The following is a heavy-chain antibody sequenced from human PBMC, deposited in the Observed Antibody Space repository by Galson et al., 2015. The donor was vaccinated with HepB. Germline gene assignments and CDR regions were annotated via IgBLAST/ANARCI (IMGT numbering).Heavy chain of an antibody. D-gene: IGHD6-13*01. CDR2: IYPGDSDT. Sequence: QSGAEVKKPGESLKISCKGSGYSFTSYWIGWVRQMPGKGLEWMGIIYPGDSDTRYSPSFQGQVTISADKSISTAYLQWSSLKASDTAMYYFARQSGYSSSWYGGWFDPWGQGTLVTVSS. CDR3: ARQSGYSSSWYGGWFDP. CDR1: GYSFTSYW. J-gene: IGHJ5*02. V-gene: IGHV5-51*01.